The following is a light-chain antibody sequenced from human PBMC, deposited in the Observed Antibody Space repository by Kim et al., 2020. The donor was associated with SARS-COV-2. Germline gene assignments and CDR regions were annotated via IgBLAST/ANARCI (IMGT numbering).Light chain of an antibody. V-gene: IGKV3-15*01. Sequence: IVMTQSPATLSVSPGERVTLSCGASQSISTNLVWYQHKPGQAPRLLIYDASMRASGVPVRFSGSGSGTEFSLTISSLQSEDFAVYYCQQYNNWPQITFGQGTKLEI. CDR3: QQYNNWPQIT. J-gene: IGKJ2*01. CDR1: QSISTN. CDR2: DAS.